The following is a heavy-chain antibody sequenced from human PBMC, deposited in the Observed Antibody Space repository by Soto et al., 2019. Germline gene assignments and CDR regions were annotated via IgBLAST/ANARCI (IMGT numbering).Heavy chain of an antibody. CDR1: GLTFSSYA. D-gene: IGHD6-6*01. CDR2: ISGSGDNT. J-gene: IGHJ6*02. V-gene: IGHV3-23*01. CDR3: AKVLGIVGRPVYYYGMDV. Sequence: PGGSLRLSCAASGLTFSSYAMSWVRQAPGKGLEWVSTISGSGDNTYYADSVKGRFTISRDNSKNTLYLQINSLRAEDTAVYYCAKVLGIVGRPVYYYGMDVWGQGTTVTVSS.